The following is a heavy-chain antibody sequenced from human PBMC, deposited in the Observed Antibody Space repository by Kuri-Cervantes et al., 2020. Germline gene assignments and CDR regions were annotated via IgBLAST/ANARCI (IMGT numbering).Heavy chain of an antibody. J-gene: IGHJ4*02. CDR2: IYWNDDK. CDR3: ARSGYSSSWYGGAGVYYFDY. D-gene: IGHD6-13*01. Sequence: SGPTLVKPTQTLSLTCTFSGFSLNTGGEAVGWIRQPPGKALEWLALIYWNDDKRYSPSLKSRLTITEDTSKNQVVLTMTNMDPVDTATYYCARSGYSSSWYGGAGVYYFDYWGQGTLVTVSS. V-gene: IGHV2-5*01. CDR1: GFSLNTGGEA.